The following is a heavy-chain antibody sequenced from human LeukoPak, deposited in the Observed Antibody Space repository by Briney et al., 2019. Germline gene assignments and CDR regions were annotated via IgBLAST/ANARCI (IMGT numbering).Heavy chain of an antibody. D-gene: IGHD3-3*01. CDR1: GGSFSGYY. V-gene: IGHV4-34*01. Sequence: PSETLPLTCAVYGGSFSGYYWSWIRQPPGKGLEWIGEINHSGSTNYNPSLKSRVTISVDTSKNQFSLKLSSVTAADTAVYYCARGRPSNDFWSGYYGAGTYFDYWGQGTLVSVSS. J-gene: IGHJ4*02. CDR2: INHSGST. CDR3: ARGRPSNDFWSGYYGAGTYFDY.